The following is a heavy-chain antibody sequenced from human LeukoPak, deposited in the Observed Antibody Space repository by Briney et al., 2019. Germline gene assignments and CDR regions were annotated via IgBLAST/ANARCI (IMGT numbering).Heavy chain of an antibody. CDR1: GFTFSSYS. D-gene: IGHD2-2*01. Sequence: PGGSLRLSCAASGFTFSSYSMNWVRQAPGKGLEWVSYISSSSSTIYYADSVGGRFTISRDNAKNSLYLQMNSLRAEDTAVYYCARDNAVPAAGQDYWGQGTLVTVSS. V-gene: IGHV3-48*04. CDR3: ARDNAVPAAGQDY. CDR2: ISSSSSTI. J-gene: IGHJ4*02.